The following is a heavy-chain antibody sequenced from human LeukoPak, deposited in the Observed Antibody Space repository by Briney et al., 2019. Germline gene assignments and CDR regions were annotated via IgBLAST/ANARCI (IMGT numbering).Heavy chain of an antibody. CDR2: IHYSGNT. J-gene: IGHJ4*02. Sequence: SETLFLTCTGSGGSICSSNYYWGWIRQPPGKGLEWIGTIHYSGNTYYNPSLKSRVAISVDTSKNQFSLRLSSVTAADTAVYYCARDFGDYRVDYWGQGTLVTVSS. CDR3: ARDFGDYRVDY. CDR1: GGSICSSNYY. D-gene: IGHD4-17*01. V-gene: IGHV4-39*01.